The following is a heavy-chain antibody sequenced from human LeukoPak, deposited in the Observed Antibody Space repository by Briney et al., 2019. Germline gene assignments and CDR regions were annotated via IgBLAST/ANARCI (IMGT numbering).Heavy chain of an antibody. Sequence: GGSLRLSCAASGFTFDDYAMHWVRQAPGKGLEWVSSINWNSGSIGYADSVKGRFTISRDNAKNSLYLQMNSLGAEDTALYYCAKGKVAVDPYYNMDVWGQGTTVTVSS. CDR1: GFTFDDYA. J-gene: IGHJ6*02. CDR3: AKGKVAVDPYYNMDV. V-gene: IGHV3-9*01. CDR2: INWNSGSI. D-gene: IGHD6-19*01.